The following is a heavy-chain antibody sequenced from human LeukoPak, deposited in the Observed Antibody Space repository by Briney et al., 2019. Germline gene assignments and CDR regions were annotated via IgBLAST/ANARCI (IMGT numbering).Heavy chain of an antibody. D-gene: IGHD6-13*01. J-gene: IGHJ6*02. CDR1: GFTFSSYA. CDR3: ARDLSSSWYYYYGMDV. Sequence: GGSLRLSCAASGFTFSSYAMHWVRQAPGKGLEWVAVISYDGSNKYYADSVKGRFTISRDNSKNTLYLQMNSLGAEDTAVYYCARDLSSSWYYYYGMDVWGQGTTVTVSS. CDR2: ISYDGSNK. V-gene: IGHV3-30*04.